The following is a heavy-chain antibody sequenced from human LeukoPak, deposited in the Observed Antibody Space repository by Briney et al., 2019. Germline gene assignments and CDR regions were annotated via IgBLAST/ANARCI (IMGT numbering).Heavy chain of an antibody. CDR3: ARVRYSYGYNFDY. Sequence: GASVKVSCKASGYTFTGYYMHWVRQAPGQGLEWMGWINPNSGGTNYAQKFQGRVTMTRDTSISTAYMELSRLRSDDTAVYYCARVRYSYGYNFDYWGQGTLVTVSS. D-gene: IGHD5-18*01. J-gene: IGHJ4*02. V-gene: IGHV1-2*02. CDR2: INPNSGGT. CDR1: GYTFTGYY.